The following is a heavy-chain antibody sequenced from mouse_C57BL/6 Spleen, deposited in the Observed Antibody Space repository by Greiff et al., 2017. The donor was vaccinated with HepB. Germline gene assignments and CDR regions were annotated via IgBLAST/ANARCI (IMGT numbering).Heavy chain of an antibody. J-gene: IGHJ4*01. V-gene: IGHV5-4*03. CDR3: ATTVVGYAMDY. CDR1: GFTFSSYA. Sequence: EVKLMESGGGLVKPGGSLKLSCAASGFTFSSYAMSWVRQTPEKRLEWVATISDGGSYTYYPDNVKGRFTISRDNAKNNLYLQMSHLKSEDTAMYYCATTVVGYAMDYWGQGTSVTVSS. D-gene: IGHD1-1*01. CDR2: ISDGGSYT.